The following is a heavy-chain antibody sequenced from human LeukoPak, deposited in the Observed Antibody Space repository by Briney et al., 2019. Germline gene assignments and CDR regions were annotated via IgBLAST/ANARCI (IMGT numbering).Heavy chain of an antibody. Sequence: GGSLRLSCAASGFTVSSNYMSWVRQAPGKGLEWVSVTYSNGRTYYADSVKGRFTISRDISKNTLYLQMNSLRAEDTAVYYCARAFYGSGSYYAFGYWGQGTLVTVSS. V-gene: IGHV3-53*01. J-gene: IGHJ4*02. CDR2: TYSNGRT. CDR3: ARAFYGSGSYYAFGY. D-gene: IGHD3-10*01. CDR1: GFTVSSNY.